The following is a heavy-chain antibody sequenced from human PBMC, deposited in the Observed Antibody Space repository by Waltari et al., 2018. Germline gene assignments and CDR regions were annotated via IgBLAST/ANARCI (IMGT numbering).Heavy chain of an antibody. CDR2: IKHSGST. CDR1: GGSFSGYY. D-gene: IGHD2-21*02. Sequence: QVQLQQWGAGLLKPSETLSLTCAVYGGSFSGYYWSWIRRPPGKGLEWIGEIKHSGSTNLNPSLKSRVTISVDTAKNQLSLKLSSVTAADTAVYYCARNLETVDYWGQGTLVTVSS. CDR3: ARNLETVDY. V-gene: IGHV4-34*01. J-gene: IGHJ4*02.